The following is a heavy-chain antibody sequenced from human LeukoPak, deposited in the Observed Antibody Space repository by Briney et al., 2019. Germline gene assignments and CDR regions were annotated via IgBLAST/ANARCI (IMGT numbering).Heavy chain of an antibody. V-gene: IGHV1-8*03. CDR1: GYTFTSYD. Sequence: ASVKVSCKASGYTFTSYDINCVRQATEQGLEWMGWVNPNSGNTGYAQKFQGRVTITRNTSISTAYMELSSPRSEDTAVYYCASILPYGSSAFDIWGQGTMVTVSS. D-gene: IGHD4-17*01. CDR2: VNPNSGNT. CDR3: ASILPYGSSAFDI. J-gene: IGHJ3*02.